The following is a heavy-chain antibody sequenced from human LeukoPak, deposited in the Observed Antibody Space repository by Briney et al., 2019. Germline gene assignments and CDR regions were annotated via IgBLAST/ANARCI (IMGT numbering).Heavy chain of an antibody. CDR2: ISSSGSTI. J-gene: IGHJ4*02. CDR1: GFTFSSYE. D-gene: IGHD3-9*01. Sequence: GGSLRLSCAASGFTFSSYEMNWVRQAPGKGLEWVSYISSSGSTIYYADSVKGRFTISRDNAKNSLYLQMNSLRAEDTAVYYCARGRPWLRYFDWFTPYFDYWGQGTLVTVSS. V-gene: IGHV3-48*03. CDR3: ARGRPWLRYFDWFTPYFDY.